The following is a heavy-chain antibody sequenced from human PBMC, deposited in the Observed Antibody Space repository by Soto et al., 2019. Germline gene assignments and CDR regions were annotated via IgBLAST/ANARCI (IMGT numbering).Heavy chain of an antibody. CDR1: GFTFSTSG. J-gene: IGHJ4*02. V-gene: IGHV3-23*01. CDR3: TKDSGYDSTD. Sequence: EVQLLESGGGLVQPGGSLRLSCAASGFTFSTSGMSWVRQAPGKGLEWISGLSESDGRTTYADSVKGRFTISRDNSKNTLYLQMNSLRVEDTAPYYCTKDSGYDSTDWGQGTLVTVSS. CDR2: LSESDGRT. D-gene: IGHD3-22*01.